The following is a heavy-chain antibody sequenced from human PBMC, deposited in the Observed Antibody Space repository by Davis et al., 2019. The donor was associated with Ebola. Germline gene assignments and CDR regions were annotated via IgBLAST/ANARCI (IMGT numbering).Heavy chain of an antibody. Sequence: GESLKISCTASGFIFSTYDMHWVRLAPGKGLEWVAIIWKDAGDKYYTDSVKGRFTITRDNSKNTLYLQMNSLRTEDTAVYYCAKDGGGVRGSEEGRTYYYYYGMDVWGQGTTVTVSS. CDR1: GFIFSTYD. CDR2: IWKDAGDK. CDR3: AKDGGGVRGSEEGRTYYYYYGMDV. V-gene: IGHV3-30*02. J-gene: IGHJ6*02. D-gene: IGHD3-10*01.